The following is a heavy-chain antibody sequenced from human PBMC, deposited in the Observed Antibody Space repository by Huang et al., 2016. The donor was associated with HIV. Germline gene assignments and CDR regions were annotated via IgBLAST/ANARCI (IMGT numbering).Heavy chain of an antibody. CDR3: ARTAYSYGFRQGYNWFDP. V-gene: IGHV1-69*13. D-gene: IGHD5-18*01. J-gene: IGHJ5*02. CDR2: IIPIFGKE. CDR1: GGTFSSYA. Sequence: QVLLVQSGAEVRKPGSSVKVSCTAFGGTFSSYAISRVRQAPGQGLEWMGGIIPIFGKENDTQKFQGRVTITVDESTNTGYMELTRLTSEDTAVYYCARTAYSYGFRQGYNWFDPWGQGTPVTVSS.